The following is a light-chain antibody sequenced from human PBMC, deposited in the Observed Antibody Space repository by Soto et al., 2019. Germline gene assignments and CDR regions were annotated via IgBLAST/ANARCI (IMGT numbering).Light chain of an antibody. CDR1: SSDVGGYDY. V-gene: IGLV2-14*01. CDR2: EVS. CDR3: SSYTTSSSYV. J-gene: IGLJ1*01. Sequence: QSALTQPASVSGSPGQSITMSCTGTSSDVGGYDYVSWYQQHPGEVPKLIIFEVSSRPAWISNRFSASKSGNTASLTISGLQADDEADYYCSSYTTSSSYVFGTGTKLTVL.